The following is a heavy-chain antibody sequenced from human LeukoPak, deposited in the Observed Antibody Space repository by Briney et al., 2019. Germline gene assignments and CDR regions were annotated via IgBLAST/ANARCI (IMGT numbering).Heavy chain of an antibody. CDR1: GGSFSGYY. CDR3: ARKTRITIFGVVISALFDP. CDR2: INHSGST. V-gene: IGHV4-34*01. J-gene: IGHJ5*02. Sequence: SETLSLTCAVYGGSFSGYYWSWIRQPPGKWLEWIGEINHSGSTNYNPSLKSRVTISVDTSKNQFSLKLSSVTAADTAVYYCARKTRITIFGVVISALFDPWGQGTLVTVSS. D-gene: IGHD3-3*01.